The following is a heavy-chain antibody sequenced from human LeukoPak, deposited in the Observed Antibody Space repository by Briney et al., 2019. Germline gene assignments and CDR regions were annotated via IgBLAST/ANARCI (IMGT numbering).Heavy chain of an antibody. J-gene: IGHJ4*02. V-gene: IGHV1-18*01. CDR2: ISAYNGNT. CDR1: GYTFTSYG. D-gene: IGHD3-10*01. CDR3: VTMVRGVTPDY. Sequence: ASVKVSCKASGYTFTSYGISWVRQAPGRGLEWMGWISAYNGNTNYAQKLQGRVTMTTDTSTSTAYMELRSLRSDDTAVYYCVTMVRGVTPDYWGQGTLVTVSS.